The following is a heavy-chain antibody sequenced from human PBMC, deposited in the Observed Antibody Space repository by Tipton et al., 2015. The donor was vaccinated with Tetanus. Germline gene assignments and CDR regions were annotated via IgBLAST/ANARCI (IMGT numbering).Heavy chain of an antibody. Sequence: SLRLSCEASGFIFSSYGMHWVRQAPGTGLEWVGLIWFDGRNKYYADSVKGRFTISRDNSKNTMYLQMSSLRADDTAVYFCARGDNYYGSGNTLDDGGQGTLVTVSS. CDR3: ARGDNYYGSGNTLDD. CDR1: GFIFSSYG. CDR2: IWFDGRNK. D-gene: IGHD3-10*01. J-gene: IGHJ4*02. V-gene: IGHV3-33*01.